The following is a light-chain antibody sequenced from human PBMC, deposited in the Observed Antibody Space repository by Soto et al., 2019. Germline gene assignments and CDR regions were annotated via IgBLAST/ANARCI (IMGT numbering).Light chain of an antibody. V-gene: IGLV2-11*01. Sequence: QSVLTQPRSVSGSPGQSVTISCTGTSSDVGGYNYVSWYQQHPGKAPKLMIYDVSKRPSGVPDRFSGSKSGNTASLTISGLQAEDEADYYCSSYAGSYTYVFGTVNKGTVL. J-gene: IGLJ1*01. CDR2: DVS. CDR3: SSYAGSYTYV. CDR1: SSDVGGYNY.